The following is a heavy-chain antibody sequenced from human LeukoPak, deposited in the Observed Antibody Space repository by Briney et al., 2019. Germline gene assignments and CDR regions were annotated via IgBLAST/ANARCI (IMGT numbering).Heavy chain of an antibody. V-gene: IGHV4-59*01. J-gene: IGHJ3*02. D-gene: IGHD3-22*01. Sequence: SETLSLTCTFSGGSISSNYWSWIRQPPGKGLEWIGYIYYSGSTNYNPSLKSRVTISVDTSKNQFSLMLSSVTAADTAVYYCARCRSYDSSGYCDAVDIWGQGTMVTVSS. CDR2: IYYSGST. CDR1: GGSISSNY. CDR3: ARCRSYDSSGYCDAVDI.